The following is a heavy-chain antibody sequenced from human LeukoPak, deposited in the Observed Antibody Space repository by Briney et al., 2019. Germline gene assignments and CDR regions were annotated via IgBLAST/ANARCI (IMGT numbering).Heavy chain of an antibody. CDR1: GGTFSSYA. J-gene: IGHJ4*02. D-gene: IGHD3-10*01. V-gene: IGHV1-69*05. CDR2: IIPIFGTA. Sequence: SVKVSCKASGGTFSSYAISWVRQAPGQGLEWMGRIIPIFGTANYAQKFQGRVTITTDESTSTAYMELSSPRSEDTAVYYCARVRGSGINFDYWGQGTLVTVSS. CDR3: ARVRGSGINFDY.